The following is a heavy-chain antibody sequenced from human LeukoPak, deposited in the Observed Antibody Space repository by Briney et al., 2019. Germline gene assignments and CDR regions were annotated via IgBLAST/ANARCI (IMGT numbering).Heavy chain of an antibody. CDR3: ARVQPPDI. CDR1: VYTFTGYY. D-gene: IGHD2-2*01. J-gene: IGHJ3*02. CDR2: INPNSGGT. V-gene: IGHV1-2*02. Sequence: ASVKVSCKPSVYTFTGYYMHCVRQAPGQGIEWMGWINPNSGGTNYAQKFQGRVTMTRDTSISTAYMELSRLRSDDTAVYYCARVQPPDIWGQGTMVTVSS.